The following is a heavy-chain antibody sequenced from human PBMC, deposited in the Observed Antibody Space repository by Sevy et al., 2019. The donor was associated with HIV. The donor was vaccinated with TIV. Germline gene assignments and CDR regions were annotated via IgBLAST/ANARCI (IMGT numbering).Heavy chain of an antibody. CDR2: INSDGSST. CDR3: AREGGMATILRGFDV. V-gene: IGHV3-74*01. Sequence: GGSLRLSCAASGFTFSTYWMHWVRQVPGKGLVWVSRINSDGSSTTYADSVKGRFSISRDNAKNTAYLQMDNLRAEDTAVYFCAREGGMATILRGFDVWGQGTMVTVSS. D-gene: IGHD5-12*01. CDR1: GFTFSTYW. J-gene: IGHJ3*01.